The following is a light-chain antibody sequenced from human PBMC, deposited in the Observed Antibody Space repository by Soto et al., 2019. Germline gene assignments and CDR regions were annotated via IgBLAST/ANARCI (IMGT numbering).Light chain of an antibody. J-gene: IGKJ5*01. CDR3: QQYGSSPPIT. CDR1: QSVSSSY. Sequence: EIVVTPSPGTLSLSPGERATLSCRASQSVSSSYLAWYQQKPGQAPRLLIYGASSRATGIPDRFSGSGSGTDFTLTISRLEPEDFAVYYCQQYGSSPPITFGQGTRLEIK. CDR2: GAS. V-gene: IGKV3-20*01.